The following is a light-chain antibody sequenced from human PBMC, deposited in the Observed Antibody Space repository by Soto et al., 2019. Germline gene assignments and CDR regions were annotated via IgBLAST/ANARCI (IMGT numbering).Light chain of an antibody. J-gene: IGKJ1*01. Sequence: DIQMTQSPSSLSASVGDRVTITCRASQSISSYLNWYQQKPGKAPNLLIYAVSNLQSGGPSRFSGSGSGTDFTLTISSLQLEDFATYYCQQSYSTPHTFRQRTKVEIK. CDR1: QSISSY. CDR3: QQSYSTPHT. V-gene: IGKV1-39*01. CDR2: AVS.